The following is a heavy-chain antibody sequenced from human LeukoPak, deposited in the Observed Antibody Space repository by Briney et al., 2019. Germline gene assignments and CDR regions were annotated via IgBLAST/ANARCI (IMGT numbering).Heavy chain of an antibody. J-gene: IGHJ4*02. CDR3: ARDLDLWDY. V-gene: IGHV1-2*02. D-gene: IGHD3-3*01. CDR1: GYAFTDYY. CDR2: INPSSGGT. Sequence: ASVKVSCKASGYAFTDYYMHWVRQAPGQGLEWMGWINPSSGGTSYAQKFQGGVTMTGDTSISTAYMELSSLRSNDTAVYYCARDLDLWDYWGQGTLVTVSS.